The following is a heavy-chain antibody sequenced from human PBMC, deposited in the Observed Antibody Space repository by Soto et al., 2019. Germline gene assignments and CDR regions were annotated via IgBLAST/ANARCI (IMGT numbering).Heavy chain of an antibody. Sequence: SATLSLTSAVYGGSFSGYYWSWIRQPPGKGLEWIGEINHIGSTNYNPSLKSRVTISVDTSKNQFSLKLSSVTAADTAVYYCARGSRHWYFDLWGRGTLVTVST. J-gene: IGHJ2*01. CDR2: INHIGST. CDR1: GGSFSGYY. V-gene: IGHV4-34*01. D-gene: IGHD6-25*01. CDR3: ARGSRHWYFDL.